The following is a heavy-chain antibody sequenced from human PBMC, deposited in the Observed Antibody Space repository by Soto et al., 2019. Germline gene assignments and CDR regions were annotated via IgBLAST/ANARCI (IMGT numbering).Heavy chain of an antibody. V-gene: IGHV3-30-3*01. CDR3: ARGYCSGGSCYSGGFDY. Sequence: GGSLRLSCAASGFTFSSYAMHWVRQAPDKGLEWVAVISYDGSNKYYADSVKGRFTISRDNSKNTLYLQMNSLRAEDTAVYYCARGYCSGGSCYSGGFDYWGQGTLVTVSS. J-gene: IGHJ4*02. D-gene: IGHD2-15*01. CDR2: ISYDGSNK. CDR1: GFTFSSYA.